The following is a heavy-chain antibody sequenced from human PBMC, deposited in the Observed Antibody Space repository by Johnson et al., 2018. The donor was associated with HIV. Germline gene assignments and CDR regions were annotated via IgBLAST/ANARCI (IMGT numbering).Heavy chain of an antibody. J-gene: IGHJ3*02. CDR2: SRRKVNSYTT. Sequence: VQLVESGGGLVKPGGSLRLSCAASGFIFSNAWMHWVRQAPGRGLEWVGRSRRKVNSYTTEYAASVKGRFTIPRDDSKNTLYLQMNSLKTEDTAVYYCTTDPPGMSSTSERDAFDIWGQGTMVTVSS. V-gene: IGHV3-15*01. D-gene: IGHD2-2*01. CDR3: TTDPPGMSSTSERDAFDI. CDR1: GFIFSNAW.